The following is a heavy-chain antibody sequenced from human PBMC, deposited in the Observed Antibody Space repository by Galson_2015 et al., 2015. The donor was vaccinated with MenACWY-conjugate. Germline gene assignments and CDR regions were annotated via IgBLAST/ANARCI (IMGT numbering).Heavy chain of an antibody. CDR1: GFTFSSYG. J-gene: IGHJ6*03. V-gene: IGHV3-30*18. CDR2: ISYDGSKK. CDR3: AKDPTQYSYGPQYYYYYMDV. D-gene: IGHD5-18*01. Sequence: SLRLSCAASGFTFSSYGMHWVRQAPGKGLEWVAAISYDGSKKYYADSVKGRFTISRDNSKNTLYLQMNSLRAEDTAVYYCAKDPTQYSYGPQYYYYYMDVWGKGTTVTVSS.